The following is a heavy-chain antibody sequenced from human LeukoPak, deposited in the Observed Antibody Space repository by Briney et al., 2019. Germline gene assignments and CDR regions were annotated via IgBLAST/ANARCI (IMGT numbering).Heavy chain of an antibody. D-gene: IGHD1-26*01. Sequence: PSETLSLTCTVSGGSISSYYWSWIRQPPGKGLEWIGYVHYSGSTRYSPSLKSRVTISVDTSKNQFSLKLTSVTAADTAVYYCATNSGDYYWYFDLWGRGTLVTVSS. CDR2: VHYSGST. V-gene: IGHV4-59*01. CDR1: GGSISSYY. J-gene: IGHJ2*01. CDR3: ATNSGDYYWYFDL.